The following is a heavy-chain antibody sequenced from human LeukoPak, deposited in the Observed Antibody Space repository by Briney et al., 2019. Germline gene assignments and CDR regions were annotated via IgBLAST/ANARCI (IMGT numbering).Heavy chain of an antibody. CDR3: ARRDSSTLDYYYYYGMDV. J-gene: IGHJ6*02. CDR2: INTNTGNP. D-gene: IGHD2-2*01. Sequence: ATVKVSCKVSGYTFTSYAMNWVRQAPGQGLEWMGWINTNTGNPTYAQGFTGRFVFSLDTSVSTAYLQISSLKAEDTAVYYCARRDSSTLDYYYYYGMDVWGQGTTVTVSS. V-gene: IGHV7-4-1*02. CDR1: GYTFTSYA.